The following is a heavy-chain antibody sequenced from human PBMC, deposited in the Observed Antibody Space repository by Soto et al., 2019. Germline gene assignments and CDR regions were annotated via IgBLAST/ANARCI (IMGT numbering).Heavy chain of an antibody. CDR1: GGSMSGSY. J-gene: IGHJ4*01. Sequence: PXEILSVKCNVSGGSMSGSYWSWIRQTPGKVLECVGYIRYSGSTNYNPSLKSQVTMSVDSAKNQFSLQLSSVTASDTSVHFCTKYRRTDAEGYSFDYWVHGDLFTVSA. CDR2: IRYSGST. CDR3: TKYRRTDAEGYSFDY. D-gene: IGHD2-15*01. V-gene: IGHV4-59*01.